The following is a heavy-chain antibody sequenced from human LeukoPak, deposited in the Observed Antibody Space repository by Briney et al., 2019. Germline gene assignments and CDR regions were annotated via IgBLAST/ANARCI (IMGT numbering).Heavy chain of an antibody. CDR1: GYTFISYG. Sequence: ASVKVSCKASGYTFISYGITWVRQAPGQGLEWMGWISAYNGNTNYAQKLQGRVTMTTDTSTSTAYMELRSLRSDDTAVYYCARGVDDILTGFADDAFDIWGQGTMVTVSS. CDR2: ISAYNGNT. J-gene: IGHJ3*02. D-gene: IGHD3-9*01. CDR3: ARGVDDILTGFADDAFDI. V-gene: IGHV1-18*01.